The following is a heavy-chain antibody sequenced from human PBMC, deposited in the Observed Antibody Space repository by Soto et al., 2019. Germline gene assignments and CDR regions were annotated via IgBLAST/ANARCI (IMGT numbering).Heavy chain of an antibody. V-gene: IGHV1-8*01. CDR1: GYTFTSYD. CDR2: MNPNSGNT. Sequence: ASVKVSCKASGYTFTSYDINWLRQSTGQGLEWMGWMNPNSGNTGYAQKFQGRVTMTRNTSISTAYMELSSLRSEDTAVYYCARGGNIVVGVAATRLNWFDPWGQGTLVTVSS. CDR3: ARGGNIVVGVAATRLNWFDP. J-gene: IGHJ5*02. D-gene: IGHD2-15*01.